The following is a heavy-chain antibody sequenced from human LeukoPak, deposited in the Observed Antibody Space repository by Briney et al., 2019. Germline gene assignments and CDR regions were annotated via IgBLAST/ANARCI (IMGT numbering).Heavy chain of an antibody. CDR2: IGTAGDP. CDR1: GFTFSSYD. CDR3: ARDRYYDSSGYYNLDY. Sequence: PGGSLRLSCAASGFTFSSYDMHWVRQATGKGLEWVSAIGTAGDPYYPGSVKGRFTISRDNSKNTLYLQMNSLRAEDTAVYYCARDRYYDSSGYYNLDYWGQGTLVTVSS. J-gene: IGHJ4*02. D-gene: IGHD3-22*01. V-gene: IGHV3-13*05.